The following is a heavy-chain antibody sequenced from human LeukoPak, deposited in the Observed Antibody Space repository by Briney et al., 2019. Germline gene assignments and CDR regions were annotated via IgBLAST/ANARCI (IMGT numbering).Heavy chain of an antibody. CDR3: AKRSGVYSDNSGVFDY. CDR2: ISGSGISR. Sequence: GGSLRLSCAASRFTFSSFAMNWVRQAPGKGLEWVSGISGSGISRGYADSVKGRFTISRDNSKNTVLLQMDSLRAEDTAIYYCAKRSGVYSDNSGVFDYWGQGSLVTVSS. V-gene: IGHV3-23*01. CDR1: RFTFSSFA. D-gene: IGHD4-11*01. J-gene: IGHJ4*02.